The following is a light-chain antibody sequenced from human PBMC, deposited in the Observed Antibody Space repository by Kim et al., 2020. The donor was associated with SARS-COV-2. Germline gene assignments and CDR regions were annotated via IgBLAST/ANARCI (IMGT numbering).Light chain of an antibody. CDR3: QQSVT. V-gene: IGKV3-15*01. Sequence: ATLAVSPGEGVTLSCRTSQSVGTSLAWYQQNPGQAPRPLIYGAYSRAAGTPARFSGRGSGTQFTLTISSLQSEDFAFYYWQQSVTFGGGTKVDIK. J-gene: IGKJ4*01. CDR2: GAY. CDR1: QSVGTS.